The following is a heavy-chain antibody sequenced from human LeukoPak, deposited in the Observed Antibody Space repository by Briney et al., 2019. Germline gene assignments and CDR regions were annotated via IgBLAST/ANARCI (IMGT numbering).Heavy chain of an antibody. CDR2: MNPNSGNT. Sequence: ASVKVSCKASGYTFTSYDINWVRQATGQGLEWMGWMNPNSGNTGYAQKFQGRVTMTRNTSISTAYMELSSLRSEDTAVYYCARGNYDILTGYSDAFDIWGQGIMVTVSS. CDR3: ARGNYDILTGYSDAFDI. CDR1: GYTFTSYD. D-gene: IGHD3-9*01. V-gene: IGHV1-8*01. J-gene: IGHJ3*02.